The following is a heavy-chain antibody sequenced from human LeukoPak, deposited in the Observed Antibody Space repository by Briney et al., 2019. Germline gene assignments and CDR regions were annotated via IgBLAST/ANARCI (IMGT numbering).Heavy chain of an antibody. J-gene: IGHJ4*02. Sequence: PSQTLSLTCTVSGGSISSGGYSWSWIRQHPGKGLEWIGYIYYSGSTYYNPSLKSRVTISVDTSKNQFSLKLSSVTAADTAVYYCARGCHDRKGGGSEDYWGQGTLVTVSS. V-gene: IGHV4-31*03. CDR2: IYYSGST. CDR1: GGSISSGGYS. D-gene: IGHD3-22*01. CDR3: ARGCHDRKGGGSEDY.